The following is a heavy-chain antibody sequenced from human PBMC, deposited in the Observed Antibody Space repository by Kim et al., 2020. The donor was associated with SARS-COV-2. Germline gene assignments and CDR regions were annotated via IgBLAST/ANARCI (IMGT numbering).Heavy chain of an antibody. D-gene: IGHD1-26*01. CDR3: ARTSWGSAFDI. J-gene: IGHJ3*02. Sequence: TNYAQKFQGRVTMTRDTSISTAYMELSRLRSDDTAVYYCARTSWGSAFDIWGQGTMVTVSS. CDR2: T. V-gene: IGHV1-2*02.